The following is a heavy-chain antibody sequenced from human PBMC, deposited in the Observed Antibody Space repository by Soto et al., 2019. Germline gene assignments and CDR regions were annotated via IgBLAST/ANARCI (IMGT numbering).Heavy chain of an antibody. D-gene: IGHD3-3*01. CDR2: IYHSGST. Sequence: PSETLSLTCAVSGGSISSSNWWSWVRQPPGKGLEWIGEIYHSGSTNYNPSLKSRVTISVDKSKNQFSLKLSSVTAADTAVYYCARLTNITIFGVVIIGGFYFDYWGQGTLVTVSS. V-gene: IGHV4-4*02. CDR3: ARLTNITIFGVVIIGGFYFDY. J-gene: IGHJ4*02. CDR1: GGSISSSNW.